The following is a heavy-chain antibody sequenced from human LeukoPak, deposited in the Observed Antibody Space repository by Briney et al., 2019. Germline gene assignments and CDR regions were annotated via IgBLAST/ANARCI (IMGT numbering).Heavy chain of an antibody. V-gene: IGHV3-30*04. D-gene: IGHD1-20*01. CDR1: GFTFSSYA. CDR3: ARERKYNWNDFHPDMDV. Sequence: GGSLRLSCAASGFTFSSYAMHWVRQAPGKGLEWVAVISYDGSNKYYADSVKGRFTISRDNSKNTLYLQMNSLRAEDTAVYYCARERKYNWNDFHPDMDVWGKGTTVTVSS. CDR2: ISYDGSNK. J-gene: IGHJ6*03.